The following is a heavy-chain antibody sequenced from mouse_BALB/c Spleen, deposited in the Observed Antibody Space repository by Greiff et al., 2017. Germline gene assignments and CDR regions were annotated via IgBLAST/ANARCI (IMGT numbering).Heavy chain of an antibody. CDR2: ILPGSGST. CDR3: APSGRYWYFDV. CDR1: GYTFSSYW. V-gene: IGHV1-9*01. J-gene: IGHJ1*01. Sequence: QVQLQQSGAELMKPGASVKISCKATGYTFSSYWIEWVKQRPGHGLEWIGEILPGSGSTNYNEKFKGKATFTADTSSNTAYMQLSSLTSEDSAVYYCAPSGRYWYFDVWGAGTTVTVSS.